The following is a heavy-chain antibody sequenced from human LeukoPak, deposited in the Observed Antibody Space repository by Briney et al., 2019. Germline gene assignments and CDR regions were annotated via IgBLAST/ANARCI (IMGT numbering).Heavy chain of an antibody. CDR1: GYTFTGYY. CDR2: INPNSGGT. V-gene: IGHV1-2*02. CDR3: ATELLPAAFDY. Sequence: ASVKVSCKASGYTFTGYYMHWVRQAPGQGLEWMGWINPNSGGTNYAQKFQGRVTMTEDTSTDTAYIELSSLRSEDTAVYYCATELLPAAFDYWGQGTLVTVSS. J-gene: IGHJ4*02. D-gene: IGHD1-26*01.